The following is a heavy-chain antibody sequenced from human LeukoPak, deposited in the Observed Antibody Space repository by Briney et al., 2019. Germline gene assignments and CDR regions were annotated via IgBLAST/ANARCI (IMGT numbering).Heavy chain of an antibody. CDR1: GFTFSSYS. CDR2: ISSSSSYI. Sequence: AGGSLRLSCAASGFTFSSYSMNWVRQAPGKGLEWVSSISSSSSYIYYADSAKGRFTISRDNAKNSLYLQMNSLRAEDTAVYYCARAAVAAHFDFWGQGTLVTVSS. J-gene: IGHJ4*02. V-gene: IGHV3-21*01. CDR3: ARAAVAAHFDF. D-gene: IGHD6-19*01.